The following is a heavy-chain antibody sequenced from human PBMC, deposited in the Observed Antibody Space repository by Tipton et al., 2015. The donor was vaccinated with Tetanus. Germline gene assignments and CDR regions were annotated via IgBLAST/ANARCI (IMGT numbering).Heavy chain of an antibody. Sequence: SLRLSCAASGITFSSYTMNWVRQAPGKGLEWVSSVSPTSSHIYYADSVKGRFTISRDNAKNSLYLQMNSLRAEDTAVYYCAKAPGAARRYYYGMDVWGQGTTVTVSS. CDR1: GITFSSYT. V-gene: IGHV3-21*04. CDR2: VSPTSSHI. D-gene: IGHD6-6*01. J-gene: IGHJ6*02. CDR3: AKAPGAARRYYYGMDV.